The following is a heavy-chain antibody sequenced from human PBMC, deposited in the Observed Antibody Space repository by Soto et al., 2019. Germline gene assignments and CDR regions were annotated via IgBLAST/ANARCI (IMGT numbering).Heavy chain of an antibody. D-gene: IGHD3-10*01. J-gene: IGHJ5*02. CDR2: INVYNGNT. CDR1: GYTFTTYG. Sequence: QVQLVQSGGEVKKPGASVKVSCKASGYTFTTYGISWVRQAPGQGLEWMGWINVYNGNTKYAQKLQGRVTMTTETSTSTAYMELRSLISDDTAVYYCARGVGSGIYYNQYNWFDPWGQGTLVTVSS. CDR3: ARGVGSGIYYNQYNWFDP. V-gene: IGHV1-18*01.